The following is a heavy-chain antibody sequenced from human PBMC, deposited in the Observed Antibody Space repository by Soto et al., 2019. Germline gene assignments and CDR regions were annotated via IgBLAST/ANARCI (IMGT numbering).Heavy chain of an antibody. CDR1: GFTFSDYA. Sequence: EVVLLQSGGDLVQHGGSLRLSRAASGFTFSDYAMTWVRQAPGKGLEWVSDISDGDGDTHYADSVRGRFGISRDNSKNTLFLEMNSLRAEDAAVYYCAKGRTYFDFWGQGSLVTVSS. J-gene: IGHJ4*02. CDR3: AKGRTYFDF. V-gene: IGHV3-23*01. CDR2: ISDGDGDT.